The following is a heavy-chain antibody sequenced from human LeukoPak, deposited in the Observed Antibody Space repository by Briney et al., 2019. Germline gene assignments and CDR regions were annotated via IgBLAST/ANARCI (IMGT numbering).Heavy chain of an antibody. CDR1: GFTVSRFW. J-gene: IGHJ4*02. Sequence: YPGGSLRLSCSASGFTVSRFWMSWVRQSPGKGLEYVALIKQGGSEIYHMGSVKGRFTISRDDATNSLYLQMSSLRVEDTALYYCARDRESESDSEGDYWGQGTLVTVSS. CDR2: IKQGGSEI. CDR3: ARDRESESDSEGDY. V-gene: IGHV3-7*01. D-gene: IGHD4-11*01.